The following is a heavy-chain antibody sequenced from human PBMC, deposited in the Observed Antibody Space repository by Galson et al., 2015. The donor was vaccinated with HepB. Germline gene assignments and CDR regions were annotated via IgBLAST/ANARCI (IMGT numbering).Heavy chain of an antibody. D-gene: IGHD2/OR15-2a*01. CDR2: ISSGGSTT. V-gene: IGHV3-11*01. CDR1: GFTFSGYY. CDR3: ARFRYCNSHDCRGPDY. Sequence: SLRLSCAASGFTFSGYYMSWIRQAPGKGLEWISYISSGGSTTYYADSVKGRFAISRDDAKNSLYLQMSTLRAEDTAVYHCARFRYCNSHDCRGPDYWGQGALVTVSS. J-gene: IGHJ4*02.